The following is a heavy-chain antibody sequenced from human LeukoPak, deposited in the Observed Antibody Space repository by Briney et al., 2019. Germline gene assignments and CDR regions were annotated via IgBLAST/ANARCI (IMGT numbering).Heavy chain of an antibody. D-gene: IGHD6-19*01. V-gene: IGHV1-69*13. CDR1: GGTFSSYA. Sequence: SVKVSCKASGGTFSSYAISWVRQAPGQGLEWMGGIIPIFGTANYAQKFQGRVTIIADESTSTAYMELSSLRSEDTAVYYCARDGIAVAGTWNWFDPWGQGTLVTVSS. J-gene: IGHJ5*02. CDR3: ARDGIAVAGTWNWFDP. CDR2: IIPIFGTA.